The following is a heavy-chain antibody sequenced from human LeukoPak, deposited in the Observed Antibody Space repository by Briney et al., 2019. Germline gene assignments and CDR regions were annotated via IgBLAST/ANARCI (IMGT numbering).Heavy chain of an antibody. J-gene: IGHJ4*02. D-gene: IGHD3-22*01. CDR1: GYTFTSYG. V-gene: IGHV1-18*01. CDR3: ARVRREYYDSSGYYYFDY. Sequence: ASVKVSCKASGYTFTSYGISWVRQAPGQGLEWMGWISAYNGNTNYAQKLQGRVTMTTDTSTSTAYMELRSLRSDYTAVYYCARVRREYYDSSGYYYFDYWGQGTLVTVSS. CDR2: ISAYNGNT.